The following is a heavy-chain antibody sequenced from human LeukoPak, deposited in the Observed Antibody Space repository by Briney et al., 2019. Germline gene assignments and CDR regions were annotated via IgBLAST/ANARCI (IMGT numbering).Heavy chain of an antibody. Sequence: ASVKVSCKASGYTFTSYGISWVRQAPGQGLEWMGWISAYNGNTNYAQKLQGRVTMTTDTSTSTAYMELRSLRSDDTAVYYCASPGRGYSYNDGVPTYYYYYMDVWGKGTTVTVSS. CDR2: ISAYNGNT. D-gene: IGHD5-18*01. J-gene: IGHJ6*03. CDR1: GYTFTSYG. CDR3: ASPGRGYSYNDGVPTYYYYYMDV. V-gene: IGHV1-18*01.